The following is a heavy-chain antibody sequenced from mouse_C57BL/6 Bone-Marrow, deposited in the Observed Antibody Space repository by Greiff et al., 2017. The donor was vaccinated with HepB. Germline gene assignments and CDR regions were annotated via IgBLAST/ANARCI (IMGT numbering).Heavy chain of an antibody. V-gene: IGHV5-4*01. J-gene: IGHJ2*01. Sequence: EVQLVESGGGLVKPGGSLKLSCAASGFTFSSYAMSWVRQTPEKRLEWVATISDGGSYTYYPDNVKGRFTISRDNAKNNLYLQMSHLKSEDTAMYYCARDGTAQATDYFDYWGQGTTLTVSS. CDR1: GFTFSSYA. CDR2: ISDGGSYT. D-gene: IGHD3-2*02. CDR3: ARDGTAQATDYFDY.